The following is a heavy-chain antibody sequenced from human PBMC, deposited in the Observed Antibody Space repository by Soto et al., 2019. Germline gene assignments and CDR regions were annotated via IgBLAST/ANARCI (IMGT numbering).Heavy chain of an antibody. D-gene: IGHD3-22*01. CDR2: INSGSSAT. CDR3: ASVYWYDSRAIFDY. Sequence: EVQLVESGGGLVQPGGSLRLSCVASGFSFSSYSITWVRQAPGRGLEWVSYINSGSSATYYADSVEGRFTISRDNAKNALYLQMTSLRDEDTAVYSCASVYWYDSRAIFDYWGQGTLVTVSS. J-gene: IGHJ4*02. CDR1: GFSFSSYS. V-gene: IGHV3-48*02.